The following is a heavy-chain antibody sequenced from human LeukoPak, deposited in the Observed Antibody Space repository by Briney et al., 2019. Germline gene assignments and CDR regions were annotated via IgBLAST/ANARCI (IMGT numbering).Heavy chain of an antibody. CDR1: GYTFTSYD. V-gene: IGHV1-8*01. J-gene: IGHJ6*02. Sequence: ASVKVSCKASGYTFTSYDINWVRQATGQGLEWMGWMNPNSGNTGYAQKFQGRVTMTRNTSISTAYMELSCLRSEDTAVYYCARGSAQLTNYYYYGMDVWGQGTTVTVSS. CDR2: MNPNSGNT. CDR3: ARGSAQLTNYYYYGMDV. D-gene: IGHD2-2*01.